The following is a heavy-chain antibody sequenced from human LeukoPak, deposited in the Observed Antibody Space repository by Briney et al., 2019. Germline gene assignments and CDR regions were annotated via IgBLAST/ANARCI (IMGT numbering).Heavy chain of an antibody. Sequence: GESLKISCKGSGYSFTNYWIVWVRQMPGKGLEWMGVIYYDDSETQYNPSFQGQVTISVDKSISTVYLQWSALEASDSAIYYCARLGRKIVRGVSLKRSGTHWFDPWGQGTLVTVSS. J-gene: IGHJ5*02. CDR3: ARLGRKIVRGVSLKRSGTHWFDP. D-gene: IGHD3-10*01. CDR1: GYSFTNYW. CDR2: IYYDDSET. V-gene: IGHV5-51*01.